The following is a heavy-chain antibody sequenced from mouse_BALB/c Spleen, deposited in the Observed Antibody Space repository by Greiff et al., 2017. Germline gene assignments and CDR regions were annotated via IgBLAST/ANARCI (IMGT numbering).Heavy chain of an antibody. J-gene: IGHJ3*01. Sequence: QVQLQQSGPQLVRPGASVKISCKASGYSFTSYWIHWVKQRPGQGLEWIGMIDPSDSETRLNQKFKDKATLTVDKSSSTAYMQLSSPTSEDSAVYYCARGGDLSWFAYWGQGTLVTVSA. CDR2: IDPSDSET. V-gene: IGHV1S126*01. D-gene: IGHD3-3*01. CDR3: ARGGDLSWFAY. CDR1: GYSFTSYW.